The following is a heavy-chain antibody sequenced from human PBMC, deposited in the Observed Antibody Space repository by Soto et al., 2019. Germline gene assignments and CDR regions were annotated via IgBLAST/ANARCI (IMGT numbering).Heavy chain of an antibody. CDR1: GGSISSYY. CDR3: ARDEVDYDFWSGYHYGMDV. Sequence: SETLSLTCTVSGGSISSYYWSWIRQPAGKGLEWIGRIYTSGSTNYNPSLKSRVTMSVDTSKNQFSLKLSSVTAADTAVYYCARDEVDYDFWSGYHYGMDVWGQGTTVTVS. J-gene: IGHJ6*02. CDR2: IYTSGST. D-gene: IGHD3-3*01. V-gene: IGHV4-4*07.